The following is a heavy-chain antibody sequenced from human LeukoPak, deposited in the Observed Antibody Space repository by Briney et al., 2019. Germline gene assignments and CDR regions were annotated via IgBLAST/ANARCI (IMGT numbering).Heavy chain of an antibody. J-gene: IGHJ6*03. V-gene: IGHV4-30-2*01. CDR2: IYHSGST. CDR1: GGSISSSSYY. Sequence: PSETLSLTCTVSGGSISSSSYYWGWIRQPPGKGLEWIGYIYHSGSTYYNPSLKSRVTISVDRSKNQFSLKLSSVTAADTAVYYCARDYDDFWSGYSPMDVWGKGTTVTVSS. CDR3: ARDYDDFWSGYSPMDV. D-gene: IGHD3-3*01.